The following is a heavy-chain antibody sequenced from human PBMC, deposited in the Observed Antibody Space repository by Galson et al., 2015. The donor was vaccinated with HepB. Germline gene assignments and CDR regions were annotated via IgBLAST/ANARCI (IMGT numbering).Heavy chain of an antibody. V-gene: IGHV3-66*02. CDR1: GFTVSNNY. CDR3: ASWYYYDSGLDY. Sequence: LRLSCAVSGFTVSNNYMSWVRRAPGKGLEWVSILYASGSTYYADSVKGRFTISRGNSKNTLYLQMNSLRAEDTAVYYCASWYYYDSGLDYWGQGTLVTVSS. D-gene: IGHD3-22*01. CDR2: LYASGST. J-gene: IGHJ4*02.